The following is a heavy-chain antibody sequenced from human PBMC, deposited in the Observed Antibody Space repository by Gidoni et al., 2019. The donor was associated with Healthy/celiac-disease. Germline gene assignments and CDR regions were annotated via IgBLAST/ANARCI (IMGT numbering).Heavy chain of an antibody. CDR2: ISSSSSTI. CDR1: GFTFSSYS. J-gene: IGHJ4*02. CDR3: ARDSLAYSGSYWVGFDY. V-gene: IGHV3-48*02. Sequence: EVQLVESGGGLVQPGGSLRLSCAASGFTFSSYSMNWVRQAPGKGLEWVSYISSSSSTIYYADSVKGRFTISRDNAKNSLYLQMNSLRDEDTAVYYCARDSLAYSGSYWVGFDYWGQGTLVTVSS. D-gene: IGHD1-26*01.